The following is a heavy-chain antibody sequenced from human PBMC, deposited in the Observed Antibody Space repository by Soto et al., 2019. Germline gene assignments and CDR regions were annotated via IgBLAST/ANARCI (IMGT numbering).Heavy chain of an antibody. CDR1: GYTFTFYG. CDR2: LSPYNGNT. J-gene: IGHJ4*02. D-gene: IGHD5-18*01. CDR3: ASHGGYTYPYSDY. Sequence: ASVKVSCKPSGYTFTFYGITWVRQAPGQGLEWMGWLSPYNGNTRFAQNLQDRVTLTTDPSTSTAYMELRGLRSDDTAVYYCASHGGYTYPYSDYWGQGTLVTVSS. V-gene: IGHV1-18*01.